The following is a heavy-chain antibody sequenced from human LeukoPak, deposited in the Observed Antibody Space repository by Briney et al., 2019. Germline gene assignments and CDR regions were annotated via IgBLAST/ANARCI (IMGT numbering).Heavy chain of an antibody. CDR3: AAFRIAAAGTLGRLDY. CDR1: X. J-gene: IGHJ4*02. V-gene: IGHV4-34*01. Sequence: XXSXXRQXPGXXLEWIGXINHSGSTNYNPSLKSRATISVDTSKNQFSLKLSSVTAADTAVYYCAAFRIAAAGTLGRLDYWGQGTLVTVSS. CDR2: INHSGST. D-gene: IGHD6-13*01.